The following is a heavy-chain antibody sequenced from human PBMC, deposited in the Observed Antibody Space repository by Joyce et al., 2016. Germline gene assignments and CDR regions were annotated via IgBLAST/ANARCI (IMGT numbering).Heavy chain of an antibody. Sequence: QVQLQESGPGLVKPSETLSLSCTVSGGSISGYYWSWIRQPPGKRLEWIGYISYSGTTSYNPSLQSRVTISVATSKNQFSLRLNSVTAADTAGYYCARSAKYYNFWSGYYDWGQGTLVTVSS. D-gene: IGHD3-3*01. CDR2: ISYSGTT. CDR1: GGSISGYY. CDR3: ARSAKYYNFWSGYYD. J-gene: IGHJ4*02. V-gene: IGHV4-59*01.